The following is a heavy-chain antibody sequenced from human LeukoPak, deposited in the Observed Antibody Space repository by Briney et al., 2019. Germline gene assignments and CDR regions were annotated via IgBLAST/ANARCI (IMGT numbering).Heavy chain of an antibody. Sequence: SETRSLTSAFNGGSFTVYYWSWIRQFPGKGLKWIGEINHSGSTNYNSSLKSRLTISVDTSKNQLSLKLSSVTAADTAIYYCARGGYGPGSHYKYWGQGTLVTVSS. CDR3: ARGGYGPGSHYKY. D-gene: IGHD3-10*01. CDR1: GGSFTVYY. J-gene: IGHJ4*02. CDR2: INHSGST. V-gene: IGHV4-34*01.